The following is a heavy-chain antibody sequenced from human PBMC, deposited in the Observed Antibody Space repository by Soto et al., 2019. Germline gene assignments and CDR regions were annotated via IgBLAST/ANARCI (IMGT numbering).Heavy chain of an antibody. CDR1: GGSISSSSYY. J-gene: IGHJ4*02. CDR3: ARPYYYDSSGGTEY. V-gene: IGHV4-39*01. D-gene: IGHD3-22*01. CDR2: IYYSGST. Sequence: QLQLQESGPGLVKPSETLSLTCTVSGGSISSSSYYWGWIRQPPGKGLEWIGSIYYSGSTYYNPSLKSRVTISVATSNNQFSLKLRSVTAADTAVYYCARPYYYDSSGGTEYWGQGTLVTVSS.